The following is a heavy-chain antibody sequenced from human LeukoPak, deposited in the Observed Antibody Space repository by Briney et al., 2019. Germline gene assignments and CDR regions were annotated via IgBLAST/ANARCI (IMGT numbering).Heavy chain of an antibody. J-gene: IGHJ5*02. CDR2: IDSSDSYT. D-gene: IGHD3-16*02. CDR1: GYIFTSYW. V-gene: IGHV5-10-1*01. CDR3: ARHPLMITFGGVIVSNGGFDP. Sequence: PGESLRISCKGSGYIFTSYWISWVRQMPGKGLEWMGRIDSSDSYTNYSPSFQGHVTISADKSISTAYLQWSSLKASDTAMYYCARHPLMITFGGVIVSNGGFDPWGQGTLVTVSS.